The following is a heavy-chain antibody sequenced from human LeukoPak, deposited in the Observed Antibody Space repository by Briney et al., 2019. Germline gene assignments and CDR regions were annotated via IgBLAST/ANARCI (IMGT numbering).Heavy chain of an antibody. CDR2: INPSGGST. CDR3: ARGYYVEYYFDY. J-gene: IGHJ4*02. D-gene: IGHD3-10*02. CDR1: GYTFTSYY. Sequence: ASVKVSCKASGYTFTSYYMHWVRQAPGQGLEWMGIINPSGGSTSYAQKFQGRVTMTRDTSMSTVYMELSSLRSGDTAVYYCARGYYVEYYFDYWGQGTLVTVSS. V-gene: IGHV1-46*01.